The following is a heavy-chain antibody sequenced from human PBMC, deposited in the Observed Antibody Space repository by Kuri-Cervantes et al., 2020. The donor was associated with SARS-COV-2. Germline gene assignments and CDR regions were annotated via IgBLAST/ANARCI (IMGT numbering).Heavy chain of an antibody. Sequence: ASVKVSCKASGYTFTGYYMHWVRQAPGQGLEWMGWINPNSGGTNYAQKFQGRVTITTDESTSTAYMELSSLRSEDTAVYYCARSSPKGYEYEQQLVPYYFDHWGQGTLVTVSS. D-gene: IGHD6-13*01. J-gene: IGHJ4*02. CDR1: GYTFTGYY. CDR2: INPNSGGT. CDR3: ARSSPKGYEYEQQLVPYYFDH. V-gene: IGHV1-2*02.